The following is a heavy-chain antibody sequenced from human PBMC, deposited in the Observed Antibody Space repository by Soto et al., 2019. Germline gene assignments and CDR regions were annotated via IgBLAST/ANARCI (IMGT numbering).Heavy chain of an antibody. V-gene: IGHV3-33*01. CDR1: GFTFSSYG. CDR2: IWYDGSNK. Sequence: GGSLRLSCAASGFTFSSYGMHWVRQAPGKGLEWVEVIWYDGSNKYYADSVKGRFTISRDNSKNTLYLQMNSLRAEDTAVYYCARDPNAVAAAVDTMMLENYYGMDVWGQGTTVTVSS. J-gene: IGHJ6*02. CDR3: ARDPNAVAAAVDTMMLENYYGMDV. D-gene: IGHD6-13*01.